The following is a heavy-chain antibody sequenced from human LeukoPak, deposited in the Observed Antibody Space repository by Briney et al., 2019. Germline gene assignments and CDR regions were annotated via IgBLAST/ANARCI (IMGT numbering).Heavy chain of an antibody. CDR3: ARGYYYTMDV. CDR1: GGSISTNY. V-gene: IGHV4-59*01. J-gene: IGHJ6*02. CDR2: IYYTGNT. Sequence: PSETLSLTCTVSGGSISTNYWNWIRQPPGKGLEWIGYIYYTGNTYYNPSLKSRVTISVDMSKNQFSLKLSSVTAADTAVYYCARGYYYTMDVWGQGTTVTVSS.